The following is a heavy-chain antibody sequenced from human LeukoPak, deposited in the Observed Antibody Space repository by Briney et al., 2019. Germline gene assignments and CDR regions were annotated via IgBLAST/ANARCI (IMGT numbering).Heavy chain of an antibody. CDR3: AKGEYSSGWYGTDY. CDR2: ISWNSGSI. Sequence: GGSLRLSCAASGFTFDDYAMHWVRQAPGKGLEWVSGISWNSGSIGHADSVKGRFTISRDNAKNSLYLQMNSLRAEDTALYYCAKGEYSSGWYGTDYWGQGTLVTVSS. V-gene: IGHV3-9*01. D-gene: IGHD6-19*01. J-gene: IGHJ4*02. CDR1: GFTFDDYA.